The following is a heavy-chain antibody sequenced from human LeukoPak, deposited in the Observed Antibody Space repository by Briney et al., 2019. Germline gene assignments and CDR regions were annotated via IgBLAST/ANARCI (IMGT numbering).Heavy chain of an antibody. V-gene: IGHV1-69*05. CDR2: IIPIFNTT. CDR3: ARDQGDDYNYGPFDY. CDR1: GGTFSSYA. Sequence: VKVSCKASGGTFSSYAISWVRQAPGQGLEWMGRIIPIFNTTNYAQKFQGRVAITTDESTNTAYIDLSSLRSEDTAVYYCARDQGDDYNYGPFDYWGQGTLVTVSS. D-gene: IGHD5-24*01. J-gene: IGHJ4*02.